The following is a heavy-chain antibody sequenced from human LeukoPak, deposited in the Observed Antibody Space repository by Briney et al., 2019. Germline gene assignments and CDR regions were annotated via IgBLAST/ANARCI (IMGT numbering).Heavy chain of an antibody. Sequence: ASVKVSCKVSGYTLTELSMHWVRQAPGKGLEWMGGFDPEDGETIYAQKFQGRVTMTEDTSTDTAYMELSSLRSEDTAVYYCAGIVAGINWFDPWGQGTLVTVSS. J-gene: IGHJ5*02. CDR2: FDPEDGET. CDR3: AGIVAGINWFDP. V-gene: IGHV1-24*01. D-gene: IGHD3-22*01. CDR1: GYTLTELS.